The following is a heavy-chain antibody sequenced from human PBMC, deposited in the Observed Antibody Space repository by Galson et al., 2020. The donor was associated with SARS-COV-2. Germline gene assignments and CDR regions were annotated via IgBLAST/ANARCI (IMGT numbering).Heavy chain of an antibody. D-gene: IGHD3-10*01. CDR3: ARGRVRVRGQRRRGGYYYGMDV. V-gene: IGHV6-1*01. J-gene: IGHJ6*02. CDR1: GDSVSSHSAA. Sequence: SETLSLTCAISGDSVSSHSAAWHWIRQSPSRGLEWLGRTYYRSKWYNDYAVSVKSRITINPDTSKNQFSLQLNSVTPEDTAVYYCARGRVRVRGQRRRGGYYYGMDVWGQGTTVTVSS. CDR2: TYYRSKWYN.